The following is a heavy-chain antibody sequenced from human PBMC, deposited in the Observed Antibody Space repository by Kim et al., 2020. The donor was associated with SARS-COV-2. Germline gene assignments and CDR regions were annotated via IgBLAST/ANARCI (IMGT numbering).Heavy chain of an antibody. D-gene: IGHD3-9*01. V-gene: IGHV3-11*01. CDR3: ARVGYDILTGFYYYYYMDV. CDR1: GFTFSDYY. CDR2: ISCSGSTI. Sequence: GGSLRLSCAASGFTFSDYYMSWIRQAPGKGLEWVSYISCSGSTIYYADSVKGRFTISRDNAKNSLYLQMNSLRAEDTAVYYCARVGYDILTGFYYYYYMDVWGKGTTVTVSS. J-gene: IGHJ6*03.